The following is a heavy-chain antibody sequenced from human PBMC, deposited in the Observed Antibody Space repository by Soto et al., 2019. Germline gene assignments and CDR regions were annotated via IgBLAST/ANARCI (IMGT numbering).Heavy chain of an antibody. D-gene: IGHD3-22*01. CDR2: IWSDGSYK. CDR3: ARDPKLLLEYYFDC. Sequence: PGGSLRLSCAASGFNFGRYGMHWVRQAPGKGLGWVAVIWSDGSYKDYADSVRGRFTISRDNTKNTLHLQMNSLRVEDTAVYYCARDPKLLLEYYFDCWGLGTLVTVSS. V-gene: IGHV3-33*01. CDR1: GFNFGRYG. J-gene: IGHJ4*02.